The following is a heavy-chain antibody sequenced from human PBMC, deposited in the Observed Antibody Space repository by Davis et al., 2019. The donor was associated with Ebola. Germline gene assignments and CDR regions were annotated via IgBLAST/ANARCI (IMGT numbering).Heavy chain of an antibody. CDR2: INHSGST. CDR3: ARHKSVLWFDP. Sequence: SETLSLTCAVYGGSFSGYYWSWIRQPPGKGLEWIGEINHSGSTNYNPSLKSRVTISVDTSKNQFSLKLSSVTAADTAVYYCARHKSVLWFDPWGQGTLVTVSS. CDR1: GGSFSGYY. J-gene: IGHJ5*02. V-gene: IGHV4-34*01.